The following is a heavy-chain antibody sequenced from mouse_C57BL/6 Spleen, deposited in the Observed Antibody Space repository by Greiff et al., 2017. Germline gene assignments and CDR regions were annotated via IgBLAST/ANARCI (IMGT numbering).Heavy chain of an antibody. Sequence: VQLQQSGPELVKPGASVKISCKASGYSFTGYYMNWVKQSPEKSLEWIGEINPSTGGTTYNQKFKAKATLTVDKSSSTAYMQLKSLTSEDSAVYYCAGYYCYSDSYFAVWGTGTTVTVSS. J-gene: IGHJ1*03. CDR2: INPSTGGT. V-gene: IGHV1-42*01. CDR3: AGYYCYSDSYFAV. D-gene: IGHD2-12*01. CDR1: GYSFTGYY.